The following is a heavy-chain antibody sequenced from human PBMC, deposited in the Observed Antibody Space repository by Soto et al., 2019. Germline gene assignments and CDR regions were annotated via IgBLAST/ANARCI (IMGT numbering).Heavy chain of an antibody. V-gene: IGHV4-30-4*01. CDR2: IYYSGNT. D-gene: IGHD3-16*02. CDR3: ARVYDYVWGSYRYTVPWFDP. Sequence: SETLSLTCTVSGGSISSGDYYWSWIRQPPGKGLEWIGYIYYSGNTYYNPSLKSRVTISVDTSKNQFSLKLSSVTAADTAVYYCARVYDYVWGSYRYTVPWFDPWGQGTLVTVSS. J-gene: IGHJ5*02. CDR1: GGSISSGDYY.